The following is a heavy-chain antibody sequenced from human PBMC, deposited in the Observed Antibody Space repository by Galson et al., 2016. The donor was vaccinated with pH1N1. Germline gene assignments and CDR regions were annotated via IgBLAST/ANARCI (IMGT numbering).Heavy chain of an antibody. CDR2: ILYGGTNE. Sequence: SLRLSCAASGFTFTSYAMHWVRQAPGKGLEWVAVILYGGTNEYYADSVKGRFTISRDKTQSTVYLQMNSPRTEDTAVYYCARDSEYSGHEGFHWAQGTLVIVSS. CDR3: ARDSEYSGHEGFH. J-gene: IGHJ4*02. V-gene: IGHV3-30*04. CDR1: GFTFTSYA. D-gene: IGHD5-12*01.